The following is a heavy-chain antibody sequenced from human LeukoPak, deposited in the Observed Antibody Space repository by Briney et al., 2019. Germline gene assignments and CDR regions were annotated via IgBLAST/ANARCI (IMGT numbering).Heavy chain of an antibody. CDR1: GGSISSYF. Sequence: SETLSLTCTVSGGSISSYFWSWIRQPPGKGLEWIGYVYCSGSTNYNPSLKSRVTISVDTSKKQFSLELSSATAADTAVYYCARVLDLSKRGLDAFDIWGQGTMVTVSS. CDR2: VYCSGST. V-gene: IGHV4-59*01. D-gene: IGHD3-16*01. CDR3: ARVLDLSKRGLDAFDI. J-gene: IGHJ3*02.